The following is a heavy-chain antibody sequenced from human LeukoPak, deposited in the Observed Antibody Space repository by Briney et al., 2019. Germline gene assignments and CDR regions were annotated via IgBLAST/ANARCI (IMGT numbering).Heavy chain of an antibody. D-gene: IGHD3-16*02. CDR2: ISSSGSTI. V-gene: IGHV3-11*01. CDR1: GFTFSDYY. Sequence: GGSLRLSCAASGFTFSDYYMSWIRQAPGKGLEWVSYISSSGSTIYYADSVKGRFTISRDNAKDSLYLQMNSLRAEDTAVYYCARDTGSGVYDYVWGSHRGLDYWGQGTLVTVSS. CDR3: ARDTGSGVYDYVWGSHRGLDY. J-gene: IGHJ4*02.